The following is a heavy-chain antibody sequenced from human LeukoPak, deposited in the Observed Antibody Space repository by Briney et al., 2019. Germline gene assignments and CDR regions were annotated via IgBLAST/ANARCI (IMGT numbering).Heavy chain of an antibody. CDR2: IYYSGST. Sequence: SETLSLTCTVSGGSISSYYWSWIRQPPGKGLEWIGYIYYSGSTNYNPSLKSRVTISVDTSKNQFSLKLSSVTAADTAVYYCARANYGSWSQVWYYYYGTDVWGQGTTVTVSS. D-gene: IGHD3-10*01. V-gene: IGHV4-59*01. J-gene: IGHJ6*02. CDR3: ARANYGSWSQVWYYYYGTDV. CDR1: GGSISSYY.